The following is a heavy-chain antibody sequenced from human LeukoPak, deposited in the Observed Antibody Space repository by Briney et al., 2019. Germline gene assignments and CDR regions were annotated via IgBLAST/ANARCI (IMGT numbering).Heavy chain of an antibody. CDR3: ARGRKLTYYYGSGSYNFDY. D-gene: IGHD3-10*01. J-gene: IGHJ4*02. V-gene: IGHV4-34*01. Sequence: PSETLSLTCAVYGGSFSGYYWSWIRQPPGKGLEWIGETNHSGSTNYNPSLKSRVTISVDTSKNQFSLKLSSVTAADTAVYYCARGRKLTYYYGSGSYNFDYWGQGTLVTVSS. CDR2: TNHSGST. CDR1: GGSFSGYY.